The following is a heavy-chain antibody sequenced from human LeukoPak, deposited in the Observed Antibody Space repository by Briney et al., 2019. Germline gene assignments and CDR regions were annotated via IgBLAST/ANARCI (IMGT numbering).Heavy chain of an antibody. D-gene: IGHD3-10*01. J-gene: IGHJ4*02. Sequence: PSESMSLTCAVYGASFSGYYWSWIRQPPRKGLEWVGEINHSGNTTYHTSLKRRVTISGTTSKTQFTWKLSALTAADTAVYYCARLRLRGRGDYWGQGTLVTVSS. CDR1: GASFSGYY. CDR2: INHSGNT. CDR3: ARLRLRGRGDY. V-gene: IGHV4-34*01.